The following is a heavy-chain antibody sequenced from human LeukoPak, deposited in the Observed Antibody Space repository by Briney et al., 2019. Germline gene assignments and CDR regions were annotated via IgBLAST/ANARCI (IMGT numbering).Heavy chain of an antibody. J-gene: IGHJ4*02. Sequence: ASVKVSCKASGYTFTSYAMHWVRQAPGQRLEWMGWINAGNGNTKYSQEFQGRVTITRDTSASTAYMELSSLRSEDMAVYYCARGRGGDILTGYYRYPSSEYYFDYWGQGTLVTVSS. CDR1: GYTFTSYA. V-gene: IGHV1-3*03. CDR2: INAGNGNT. D-gene: IGHD3-9*01. CDR3: ARGRGGDILTGYYRYPSSEYYFDY.